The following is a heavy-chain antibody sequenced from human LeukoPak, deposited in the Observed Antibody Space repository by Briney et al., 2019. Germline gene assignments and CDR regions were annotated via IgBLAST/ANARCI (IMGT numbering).Heavy chain of an antibody. CDR1: GGSFSGYY. CDR2: INHSGST. Sequence: SETLSLTCAVYGGSFSGYYWSWIRQPPGKGLEWIGEINHSGSTNYNPSLKSRVTISVDTSKNQFSRKLSSVTAADTAVYYCARTSRPYSSGWYYFDYWGQGTLVTVSS. D-gene: IGHD6-19*01. V-gene: IGHV4-34*01. J-gene: IGHJ4*02. CDR3: ARTSRPYSSGWYYFDY.